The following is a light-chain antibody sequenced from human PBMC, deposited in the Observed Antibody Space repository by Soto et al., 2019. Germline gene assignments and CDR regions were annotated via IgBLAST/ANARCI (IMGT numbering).Light chain of an antibody. V-gene: IGKV1-27*01. J-gene: IGKJ5*01. CDR2: SDS. Sequence: DIQLTQSPSPLSASVGDRLTITCWVSQGINSYLNWYRQKPGKGPKFLIYSDSSLQSGVPSRFSGSGSETDFTLTVSSLQPEEVATYCGQRTYNAPSITFGQGTRLEIK. CDR3: QRTYNAPSIT. CDR1: QGINSY.